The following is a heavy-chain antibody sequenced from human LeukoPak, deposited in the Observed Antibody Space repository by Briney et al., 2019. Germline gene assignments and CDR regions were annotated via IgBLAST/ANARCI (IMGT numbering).Heavy chain of an antibody. V-gene: IGHV3-48*01. D-gene: IGHD3-9*01. CDR2: ISISSSTI. CDR1: GFDFITYS. CDR3: ARVEDYDILTGFGY. Sequence: GGSLRLSCAASGFDFITYSMNWVRQAPGKGLEWISYISISSSTIYYADSVKGRFTVSRDNAKTSLYLQMNSLRAEDTAVYYCARVEDYDILTGFGYWGQGTLVTVSS. J-gene: IGHJ4*02.